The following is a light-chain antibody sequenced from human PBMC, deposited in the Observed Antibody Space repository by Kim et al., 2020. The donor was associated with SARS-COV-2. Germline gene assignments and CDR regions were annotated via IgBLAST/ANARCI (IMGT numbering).Light chain of an antibody. CDR2: DVS. Sequence: HSTTISCPGTSSDVGGYNYVSWYQQHPGKAPKLMIYDVSKRPSGVSNRFSGSKSGNTASLTISGLQAEDEADYYCSSYTSSSTSVVFGGGTKLTVL. J-gene: IGLJ2*01. CDR1: SSDVGGYNY. V-gene: IGLV2-14*04. CDR3: SSYTSSSTSVV.